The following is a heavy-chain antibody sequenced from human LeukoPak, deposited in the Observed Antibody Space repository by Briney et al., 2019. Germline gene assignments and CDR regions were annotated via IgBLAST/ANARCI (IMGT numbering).Heavy chain of an antibody. Sequence: SETLSLTCAVYGGSFSGYYWSWIRQPPGKGLEWIGEINHSGNTYYNPYIKSRVTISVDTSKNQFSLKLSSVTAADTAVYYCARYRNYYFDYWGQGTLVTVSS. CDR3: ARYRNYYFDY. D-gene: IGHD1-1*01. CDR1: GGSFSGYY. CDR2: INHSGNT. V-gene: IGHV4-34*01. J-gene: IGHJ4*02.